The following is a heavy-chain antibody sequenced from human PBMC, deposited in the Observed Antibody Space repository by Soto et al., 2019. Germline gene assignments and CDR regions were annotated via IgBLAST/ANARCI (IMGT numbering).Heavy chain of an antibody. CDR2: IDPSDSQT. V-gene: IGHV5-10-1*01. Sequence: RKISCKGSGYSFAGYWITWVRQKPGKGLEWMGRIDPSDSQTYYSPSFRGHVTISATKSITTVFLQWSSLRASGTAMYYCARQIYDSDTGPNFQYYFDSWGQGTPVTVSS. CDR1: GYSFAGYW. CDR3: ARQIYDSDTGPNFQYYFDS. J-gene: IGHJ4*02. D-gene: IGHD3-22*01.